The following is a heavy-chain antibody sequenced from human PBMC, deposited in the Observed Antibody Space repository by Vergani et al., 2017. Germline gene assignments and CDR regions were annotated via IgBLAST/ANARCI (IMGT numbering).Heavy chain of an antibody. V-gene: IGHV3-23*01. CDR1: GFPFIMLA. D-gene: IGHD6-19*01. Sequence: EVQLLESGGDLVQPGGSLRLSCAASGFPFIMLAMSWVRQAPGKGLEWVSTLSASDRRTHYADSVKGRFTISRDISKNTLFLNMNSLRPEDTAVYYCAKGGRSEVAGTFGAFDIWGQGTMVTVSS. CDR3: AKGGRSEVAGTFGAFDI. CDR2: LSASDRRT. J-gene: IGHJ3*02.